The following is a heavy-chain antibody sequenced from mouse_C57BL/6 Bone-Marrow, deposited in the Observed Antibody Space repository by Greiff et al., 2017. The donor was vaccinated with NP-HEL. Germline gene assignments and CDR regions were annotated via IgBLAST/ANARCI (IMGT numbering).Heavy chain of an antibody. CDR1: GFSLTSYG. J-gene: IGHJ3*01. D-gene: IGHD2-1*01. Sequence: QVQLKQSGPGLVQPSQSLSITCTVSGFSLTSYGVHWVRQSPGKGLEWLGVIWSGGSTDYNAAFISRLSISKDNSKSQVFFKMNSLQADDTAIYYCARVGGNYSFAWFAYWGQGTLVTVSA. V-gene: IGHV2-2*01. CDR2: IWSGGST. CDR3: ARVGGNYSFAWFAY.